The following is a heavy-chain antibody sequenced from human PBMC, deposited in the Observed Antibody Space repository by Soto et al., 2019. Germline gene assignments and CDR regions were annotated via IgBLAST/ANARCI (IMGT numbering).Heavy chain of an antibody. CDR2: IYYSGST. J-gene: IGHJ6*02. Sequence: SETLSLTCTVSGGSISSYYWSWIRQPPGKGLEGIGYIYYSGSTNYNPCLKSRVTISVDTSKNPFSLKLSSVTAADTAVYYCARAVNLALAGTEGGHYYYCMDVWGQGTTVTVSS. V-gene: IGHV4-59*01. CDR3: ARAVNLALAGTEGGHYYYCMDV. D-gene: IGHD6-19*01. CDR1: GGSISSYY.